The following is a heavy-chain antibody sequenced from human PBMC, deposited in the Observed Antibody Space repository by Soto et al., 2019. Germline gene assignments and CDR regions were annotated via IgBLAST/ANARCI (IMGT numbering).Heavy chain of an antibody. CDR3: ARGRGAVANTNWFDP. J-gene: IGHJ5*02. V-gene: IGHV1-69*02. CDR1: GGTFSSYT. CDR2: IIPILGIA. D-gene: IGHD6-19*01. Sequence: QVQLVQSGAEVKKPGSSVKVSCKASGGTFSSYTISWVRQAPGQGLEWMGRIIPILGIANYAQKFQGRVTITADKSTSTAYMELSSLRAEDTAGYYCARGRGAVANTNWFDPWGQGTLVTVSS.